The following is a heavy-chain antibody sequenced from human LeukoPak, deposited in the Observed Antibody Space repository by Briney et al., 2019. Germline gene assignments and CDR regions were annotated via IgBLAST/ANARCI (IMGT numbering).Heavy chain of an antibody. CDR2: IYSGGST. V-gene: IGHV3-53*05. J-gene: IGHJ4*02. Sequence: GGSLRLSCAASGFTVSSNYMSWVRQATGKGLEWVSVIYSGGSTYYADSVKGRFTISRDNSRNTLYLQMNSLRVEDTAVYYCVREPGPGYFDYWGQGTPVTVSS. D-gene: IGHD6-13*01. CDR3: VREPGPGYFDY. CDR1: GFTVSSNY.